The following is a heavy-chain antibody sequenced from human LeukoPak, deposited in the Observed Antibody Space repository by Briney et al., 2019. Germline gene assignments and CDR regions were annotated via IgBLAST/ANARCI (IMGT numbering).Heavy chain of an antibody. D-gene: IGHD3-10*01. CDR2: ISESGDRT. CDR1: GFTFSNYV. Sequence: GGSLRLSCAASGFTFSNYVMTWVRQAPGKGLEWVSDISESGDRTYYADSVKGRLTISRDNSKNMVYLQMNSLRAEDTAVYYCAKDRGITMARARGHDVNELDVWGKGTMVTVSS. J-gene: IGHJ6*04. V-gene: IGHV3-23*01. CDR3: AKDRGITMARARGHDVNELDV.